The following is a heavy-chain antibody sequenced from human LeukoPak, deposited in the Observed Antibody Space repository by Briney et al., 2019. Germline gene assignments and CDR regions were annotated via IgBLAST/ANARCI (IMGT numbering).Heavy chain of an antibody. Sequence: SSETLSLTCTVSGGSISSGGYYWSWIRQHPGKGLEWIGYIYYGGSTYYNPSLKSRVTISVDTSKNQFSLKLSSVTAADTAVYYCAGSSGYYYEIWGQGTLVTVSS. D-gene: IGHD3-22*01. CDR3: AGSSGYYYEI. CDR2: IYYGGST. V-gene: IGHV4-31*03. CDR1: GGSISSGGYY. J-gene: IGHJ4*02.